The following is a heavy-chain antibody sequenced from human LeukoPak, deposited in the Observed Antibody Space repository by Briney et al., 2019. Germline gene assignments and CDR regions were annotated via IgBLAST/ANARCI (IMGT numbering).Heavy chain of an antibody. CDR2: ISSSSSYI. V-gene: IGHV3-21*01. CDR3: ARGSYYYDSSGYYPGY. CDR1: GFTFSSYS. J-gene: IGHJ4*02. Sequence: GGSLRLSCAASGFTFSSYSMNWVRQAPGKGLEWVSSISSSSSYIYYADPVKGRFTISRDNAKNSLYLQMNSLRAEDTAVYYCARGSYYYDSSGYYPGYWGQGTLVTVSS. D-gene: IGHD3-22*01.